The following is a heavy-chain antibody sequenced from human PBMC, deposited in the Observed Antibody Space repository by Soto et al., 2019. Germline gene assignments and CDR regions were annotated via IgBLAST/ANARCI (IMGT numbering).Heavy chain of an antibody. V-gene: IGHV2-5*02. Sequence: QITLKESGPTLVKPTQTLTLTCTFSGFSLSTSGVGVGWIRQPPGKALEWLALFYWDVDKRYSPSLKSRLTITKDTSKNQVVLTMTNMDPVDTATYYCAHAPSDYSIRNYYYYYYMDVWGKGTTVTVSS. CDR2: FYWDVDK. CDR1: GFSLSTSGVG. D-gene: IGHD6-25*01. J-gene: IGHJ6*03. CDR3: AHAPSDYSIRNYYYYYYMDV.